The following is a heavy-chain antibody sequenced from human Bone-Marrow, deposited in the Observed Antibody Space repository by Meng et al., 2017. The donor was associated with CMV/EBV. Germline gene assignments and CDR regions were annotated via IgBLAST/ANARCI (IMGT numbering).Heavy chain of an antibody. V-gene: IGHV4-38-2*02. J-gene: IGHJ6*02. CDR1: GYSISSGYY. CDR2: IYHSGST. CDR3: ARGGNVYGTRSVTTYYYYGMEV. D-gene: IGHD4-11*01. Sequence: SEPLSLTCTVSGYSISSGYYWGWIRQPPGKGLEWIGSIYHSGSTYYNPSLKSRVTISGDTSKNQFSLKLSSVTAADTAVYYCARGGNVYGTRSVTTYYYYGMEVWGQGTTVTVSS.